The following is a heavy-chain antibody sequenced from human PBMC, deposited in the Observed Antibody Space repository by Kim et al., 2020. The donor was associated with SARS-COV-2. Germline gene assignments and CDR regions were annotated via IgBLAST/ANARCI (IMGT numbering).Heavy chain of an antibody. V-gene: IGHV1-46*01. CDR3: ARGAYFAAYYMDV. D-gene: IGHD2-21*01. J-gene: IGHJ6*03. Sequence: YAQKVPARGTMTRDTSTSTVYMELSSLRSEDTAVYYCARGAYFAAYYMDVWGKGTTVTVSS.